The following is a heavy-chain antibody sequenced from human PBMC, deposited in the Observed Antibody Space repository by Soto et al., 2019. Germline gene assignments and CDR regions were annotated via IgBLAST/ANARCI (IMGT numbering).Heavy chain of an antibody. V-gene: IGHV1-69*08. Sequence: VQLVQSGAEVKKPGSSLRVSCETSGGTSTIYTITWVRQARGQGLQWMGRIVPMLRITNYTPDFQGRLTMTADTSTGTAHMELSSLTSEDTAVYYCATEKYGAGRVGVFDWGQGTLVSVSS. CDR2: IVPMLRIT. CDR3: ATEKYGAGRVGVFD. D-gene: IGHD1-26*01. J-gene: IGHJ4*02. CDR1: GGTSTIYT.